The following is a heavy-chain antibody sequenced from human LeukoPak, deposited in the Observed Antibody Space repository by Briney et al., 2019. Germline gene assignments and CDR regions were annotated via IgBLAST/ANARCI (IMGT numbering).Heavy chain of an antibody. V-gene: IGHV3-30*03. CDR2: ISYDGSNK. D-gene: IGHD6-6*01. J-gene: IGHJ4*02. Sequence: GGSLRLSCAASGFTFSSYGMHWVRQAPGKGLEWVAVISYDGSNKYYADSVKGRFTISRDNSKNTLYLQMNSLRAEDTAVYYCAGTYSSSSLYYFDHWGQGTLVTVSS. CDR3: AGTYSSSSLYYFDH. CDR1: GFTFSSYG.